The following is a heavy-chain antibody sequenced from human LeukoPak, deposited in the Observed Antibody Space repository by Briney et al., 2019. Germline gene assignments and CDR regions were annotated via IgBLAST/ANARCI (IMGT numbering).Heavy chain of an antibody. CDR2: INWNGGST. CDR1: GFTFEDYG. Sequence: GGSLRLSCAASGFTFEDYGMSWVRQPPGKGLEWVSGINWNGGSTGYADSVKGRFTISRDNAKNSLYLQMNSLRAEDTALYYCARGDVPPFDYWGQGTLVTVSS. CDR3: ARGDVPPFDY. V-gene: IGHV3-20*04. J-gene: IGHJ4*02. D-gene: IGHD3-16*01.